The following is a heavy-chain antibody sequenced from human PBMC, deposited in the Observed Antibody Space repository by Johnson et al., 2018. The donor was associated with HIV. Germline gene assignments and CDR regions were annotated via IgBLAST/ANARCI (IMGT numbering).Heavy chain of an antibody. J-gene: IGHJ3*01. V-gene: IGHV3-30*03. CDR2: ISYDGSNK. CDR3: ARVLAYCGGDCSPAAFDF. D-gene: IGHD2-21*02. Sequence: QVQLVESGGGVVQPGKSLRLSCAASGFTFSSYGMHWVRQAPGKGLEWVAVISYDGSNKYYADSVKGRFTISRDNSKNTLYLQMNSLRAEDTAVYYCARVLAYCGGDCSPAAFDFWGLGTMVTVSS. CDR1: GFTFSSYG.